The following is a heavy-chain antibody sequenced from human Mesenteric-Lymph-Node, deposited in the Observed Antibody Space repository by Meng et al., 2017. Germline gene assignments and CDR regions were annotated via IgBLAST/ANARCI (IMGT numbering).Heavy chain of an antibody. V-gene: IGHV1-18*01. CDR2: ISAYNGNT. CDR3: ARGGPNDFWSGYLDY. CDR1: GYTFTSYG. J-gene: IGHJ4*02. D-gene: IGHD3-3*01. Sequence: QDQLVQTGAEGKKPGAAVKVSCKASGYTFTSYGISWVRQAPGQGLEWMGWISAYNGNTNYAQKLQGRVTMTTDTSTSTAYMELRSLRSDDTAVYYCARGGPNDFWSGYLDYWGQGTLVTVSS.